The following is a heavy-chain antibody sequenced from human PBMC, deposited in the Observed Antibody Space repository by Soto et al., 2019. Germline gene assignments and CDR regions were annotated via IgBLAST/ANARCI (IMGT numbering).Heavy chain of an antibody. CDR2: INHSGST. V-gene: IGHV4-34*01. Sequence: PSETLSLTCAVYGGSFSGYYWSWIRQPPGKGLEWIGEINHSGSTNYNPSLKSRVTISVDTSKNQFSLKLSSVTAADTAVYYCAGVPQLVGMIDYWGQGTLVTVSS. CDR1: GGSFSGYY. J-gene: IGHJ4*02. CDR3: AGVPQLVGMIDY. D-gene: IGHD3-3*02.